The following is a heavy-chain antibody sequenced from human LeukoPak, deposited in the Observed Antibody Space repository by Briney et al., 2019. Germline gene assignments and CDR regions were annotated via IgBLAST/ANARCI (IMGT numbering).Heavy chain of an antibody. CDR1: GFRFTNYW. D-gene: IGHD5-12*01. Sequence: GESLKISCKGFGFRFTNYWIGWVRQMPGKDLEWMGIIYPGDSDTRYSPSFQGQVTISADKSISTAYLQWSSLKASDTAMYYCARLGLRDAFDIWGQGTMVTVSS. V-gene: IGHV5-51*01. J-gene: IGHJ3*02. CDR2: IYPGDSDT. CDR3: ARLGLRDAFDI.